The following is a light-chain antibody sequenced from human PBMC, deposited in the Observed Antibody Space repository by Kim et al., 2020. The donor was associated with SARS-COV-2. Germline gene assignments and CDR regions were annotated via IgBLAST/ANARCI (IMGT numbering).Light chain of an antibody. CDR3: QQRSNWPPT. Sequence: EIVLTQSPATLSLSPGERATLSCRASQSVSNSLAWYQQKPGQAPRLLIYDVSNRATGIPARFSGSGSGTDFTLTITSLEPEDFAVYYCQQRSNWPPTFGQGTKVDIK. CDR2: DVS. J-gene: IGKJ1*01. V-gene: IGKV3-11*01. CDR1: QSVSNS.